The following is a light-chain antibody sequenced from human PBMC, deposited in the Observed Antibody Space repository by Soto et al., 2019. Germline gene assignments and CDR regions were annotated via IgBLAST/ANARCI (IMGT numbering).Light chain of an antibody. J-gene: IGKJ1*01. CDR1: QSISSW. V-gene: IGKV3-15*01. CDR3: QQYHIWPPWT. CDR2: AAS. Sequence: MTQSPSTLSASVGDRVTITCRASQSISSWLAWYQQKPGQAPRLLIYAASTRATGIPARFSGSGSGTEFTLTISSLQSEDFAVYYCQQYHIWPPWTFGQGTKVDIK.